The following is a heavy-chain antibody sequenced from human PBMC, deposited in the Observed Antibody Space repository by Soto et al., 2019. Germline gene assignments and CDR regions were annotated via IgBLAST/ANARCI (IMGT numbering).Heavy chain of an antibody. J-gene: IGHJ4*02. Sequence: GGSLRLSCAASGFTFSSYGMHWVRQAPGKGLEWVAVISYDGSNKYYADSVKGRFTISRDNSKNTLYLQMNSLRAEDTAVYYCAKDRIWFGELLDPDYWGQGTLVTVSS. CDR3: AKDRIWFGELLDPDY. V-gene: IGHV3-30*18. D-gene: IGHD3-10*01. CDR2: ISYDGSNK. CDR1: GFTFSSYG.